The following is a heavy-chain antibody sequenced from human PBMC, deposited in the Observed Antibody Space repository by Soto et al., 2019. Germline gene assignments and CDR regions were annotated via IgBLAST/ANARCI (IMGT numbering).Heavy chain of an antibody. CDR2: ISGSGGST. CDR3: AKDSSRRSYSSSWSPFGY. CDR1: GFTFSSYA. V-gene: IGHV3-23*01. Sequence: GGSLRLSCAASGFTFSSYAMSWVRQAPGKGLEWVSAISGSGGSTYYADSVKGRFTISRDNSKNTLYLQMNSLRAEDTAVYYCAKDSSRRSYSSSWSPFGYWGQGTLVTVSS. J-gene: IGHJ4*02. D-gene: IGHD6-13*01.